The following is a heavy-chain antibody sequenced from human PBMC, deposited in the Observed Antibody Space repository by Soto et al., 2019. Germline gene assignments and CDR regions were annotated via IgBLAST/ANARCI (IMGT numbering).Heavy chain of an antibody. Sequence: SVKVSCKTSGGTFRSYAISWVRQAPGQGLEWMGGIIPIFGTANDAQKFQGRGTTTADVFTSTAYMDLSSLRSEDTAVYYCARMASARTLNCFDPWGQGTRVTVSS. CDR1: GGTFRSYA. CDR3: ARMASARTLNCFDP. D-gene: IGHD6-13*01. V-gene: IGHV1-69*13. CDR2: IIPIFGTA. J-gene: IGHJ5*02.